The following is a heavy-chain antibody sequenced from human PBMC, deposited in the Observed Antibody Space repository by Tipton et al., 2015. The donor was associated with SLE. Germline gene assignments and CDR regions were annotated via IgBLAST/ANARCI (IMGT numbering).Heavy chain of an antibody. D-gene: IGHD2-2*01. CDR3: ARLGLPDVRGGYYYGLDV. V-gene: IGHV3-33*01. J-gene: IGHJ6*02. CDR2: IRFDGNNK. Sequence: SLRLSCAASGFSFTTYGMHWVRQAPGKGLEWVAFIRFDGNNKYYADSVKGRHTISRDNSKNTLYLQMNGLRAEDTAVYYCARLGLPDVRGGYYYGLDVWGQGTTVTVSS. CDR1: GFSFTTYG.